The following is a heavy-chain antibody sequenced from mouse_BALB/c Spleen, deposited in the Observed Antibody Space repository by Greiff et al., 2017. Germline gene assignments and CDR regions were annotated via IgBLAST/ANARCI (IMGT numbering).Heavy chain of an antibody. CDR2: IYPYNGGT. V-gene: IGHV1S29*02. CDR1: GYTFTDSN. D-gene: IGHD1-1*01. CDR3: ARGRGEGYYGYFDY. J-gene: IGHJ2*01. Sequence: EVQRVESGPELVKPGASVKISCKASGYTFTDSNMHWVKQSHGKSLEWIGYIYPYNGGTGYNQKFKSKATLTVDNSSSTAYMELRSLTSEDSAVYYCARGRGEGYYGYFDYWGQGTTLTVSS.